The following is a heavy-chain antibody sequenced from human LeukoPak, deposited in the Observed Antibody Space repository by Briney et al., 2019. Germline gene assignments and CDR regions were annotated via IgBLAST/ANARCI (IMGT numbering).Heavy chain of an antibody. V-gene: IGHV4-59*01. CDR2: IYYSGST. CDR1: GGSISSYY. D-gene: IGHD3-10*01. CDR3: ATSHYYGSGSYYDAFDI. Sequence: SETLSLTCTVSGGSISSYYWSWIRQPPGKGLEWIGYIYYSGSTNYNPSLKSRVTISVDTSKNQFSLKLSSVTAADTAVYYCATSHYYGSGSYYDAFDIWGQGTMVTVSS. J-gene: IGHJ3*02.